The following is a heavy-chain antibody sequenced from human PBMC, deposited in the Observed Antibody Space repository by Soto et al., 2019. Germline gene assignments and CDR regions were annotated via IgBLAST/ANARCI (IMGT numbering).Heavy chain of an antibody. CDR2: ISYDGTNK. CDR1: GFTFSGFA. V-gene: IGHV3-30*09. CDR3: ARDQWDSSGYPYYFDY. Sequence: QVQLVESGGGVVQPGRSLRLSCAASGFTFSGFAMHWVRQAPGKGLEWVAVISYDGTNKNYADSVKGRFAISRDNSKNTLYLPMNSLRAEDTAVYYCARDQWDSSGYPYYFDYWGQGTLVTVSS. D-gene: IGHD3-22*01. J-gene: IGHJ4*02.